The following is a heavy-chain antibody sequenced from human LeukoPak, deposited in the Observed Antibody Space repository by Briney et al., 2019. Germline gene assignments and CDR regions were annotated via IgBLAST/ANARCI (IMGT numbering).Heavy chain of an antibody. CDR1: GGTFSSYA. CDR3: ARHNQWLWPTNLDY. D-gene: IGHD6-19*01. Sequence: GASVKVSCKASGGTFSSYAISWVRQAPGQGLEWMGGIIPIFGTANYAQKFQGRVTITADKSTSTAYMELSSLRSEDTAVYYCARHNQWLWPTNLDYWGQGTLVTVSS. V-gene: IGHV1-69*06. J-gene: IGHJ4*02. CDR2: IIPIFGTA.